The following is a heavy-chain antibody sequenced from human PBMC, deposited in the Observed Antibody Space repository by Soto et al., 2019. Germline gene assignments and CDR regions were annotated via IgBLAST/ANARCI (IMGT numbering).Heavy chain of an antibody. CDR3: ARQNSGYEHTYYYYGMDV. J-gene: IGHJ6*02. D-gene: IGHD5-12*01. Sequence: VGSLRLSCAASGFTVSSNYMSWVRQAPGKGLEWVSVIYSGGSTYYADSVKGRFTISRDNSKNTLYLQMNSLRAEDTAVYYCARQNSGYEHTYYYYGMDVWGQGTTVTVSS. CDR1: GFTVSSNY. V-gene: IGHV3-53*01. CDR2: IYSGGST.